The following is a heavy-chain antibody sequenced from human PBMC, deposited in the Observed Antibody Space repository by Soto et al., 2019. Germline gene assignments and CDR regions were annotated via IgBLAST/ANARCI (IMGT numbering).Heavy chain of an antibody. CDR1: GYTFTSYY. D-gene: IGHD6-19*01. CDR2: INPSGGST. CDR3: AIQGVAGAGTEPQGYGMDA. J-gene: IGHJ6*02. Sequence: ASVKVSCKASGYTFTSYYMHWVRQAPGQGLEWMGIINPSGGSTSYAQKFQGRVTMTRDTSTSTVYMELSSLRSEDTAVYYCAIQGVAGAGTEPQGYGMDAWGQGTSVPVSS. V-gene: IGHV1-46*01.